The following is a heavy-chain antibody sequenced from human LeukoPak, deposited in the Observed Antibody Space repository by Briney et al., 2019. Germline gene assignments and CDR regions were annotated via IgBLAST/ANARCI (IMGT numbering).Heavy chain of an antibody. J-gene: IGHJ4*02. CDR1: GFTFSSYA. V-gene: IGHV3-23*01. CDR3: AKDQGDYVWGRYLPD. Sequence: GGSMRLSCAASGFTFSSYAMSWVRQAPGKGLEWVSAISGSGGSTYYADSVKGRFTISRDNSKNTLYLQMNSLRAEDTAVYYCAKDQGDYVWGRYLPDWGQGTLVTVSS. CDR2: ISGSGGST. D-gene: IGHD3-16*02.